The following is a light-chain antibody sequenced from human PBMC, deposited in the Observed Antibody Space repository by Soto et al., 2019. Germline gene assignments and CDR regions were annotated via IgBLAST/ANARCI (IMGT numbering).Light chain of an antibody. CDR3: QQLNSYPFT. J-gene: IGKJ4*01. Sequence: DIQMTQSASTLSASVGDRVTITWGASQSISSWLAWYQQKPGKAPKLLIYKASSLESGVPSRFSGSGSGAAFTLTINSLQTEDFATYFCQQLNSYPFTFGGGTKVDIK. CDR2: KAS. V-gene: IGKV1-5*03. CDR1: QSISSW.